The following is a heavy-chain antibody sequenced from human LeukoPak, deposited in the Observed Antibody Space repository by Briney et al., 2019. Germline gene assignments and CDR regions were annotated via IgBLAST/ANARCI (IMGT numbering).Heavy chain of an antibody. CDR1: GYTFTGYY. Sequence: ASVKVSCKASGYTFTGYYMHWVRQAPGQGLEWMGWINPNSGGTNYAQKFQGRVTMTRDTSISTAYMELSRLRSDDTAVYYCARVFPSFRSSGWSGYWGQGTLVTVSS. CDR2: INPNSGGT. D-gene: IGHD6-19*01. J-gene: IGHJ4*02. V-gene: IGHV1-2*02. CDR3: ARVFPSFRSSGWSGY.